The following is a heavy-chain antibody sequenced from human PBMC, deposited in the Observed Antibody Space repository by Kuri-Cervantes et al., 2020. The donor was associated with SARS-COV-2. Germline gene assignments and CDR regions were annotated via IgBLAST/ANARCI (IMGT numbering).Heavy chain of an antibody. V-gene: IGHV6-1*01. CDR1: GDSVSSNSAA. CDR3: ARDPTVAVHWYFDL. CDR2: TYYRSKWYN. Sequence: LRLSCAISGDSVSSNSAAWNWIRQSPSRGLEWLGRTYYRSKWYNDYAVSVKSRITINPDTSKNQFSLRLNSVTPEDTAVYYCARDPTVAVHWYFDLWGRGTLVTVSS. J-gene: IGHJ2*01. D-gene: IGHD6-19*01.